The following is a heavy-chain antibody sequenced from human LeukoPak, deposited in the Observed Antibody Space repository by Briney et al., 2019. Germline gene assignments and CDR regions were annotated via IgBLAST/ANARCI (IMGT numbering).Heavy chain of an antibody. CDR2: IDSSGNT. CDR1: GGSISNYY. D-gene: IGHD3-10*01. Sequence: PSETLSLTCSVSGGSISNYYWIWIRQPAGKGLEWIGRIDSSGNTNYNSSLKSRVTMSVDTSKNQFSLKLSSVTAADTAVYYCARVSLVRGAPDYYFDYWGQGTLVTVSS. CDR3: ARVSLVRGAPDYYFDY. V-gene: IGHV4-4*07. J-gene: IGHJ4*02.